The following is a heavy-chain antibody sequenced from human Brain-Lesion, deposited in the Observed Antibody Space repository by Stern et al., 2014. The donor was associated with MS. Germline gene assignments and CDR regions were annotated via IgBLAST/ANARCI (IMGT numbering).Heavy chain of an antibody. CDR3: ARPRIPDLGFSGYDPALDD. J-gene: IGHJ4*02. D-gene: IGHD5-12*01. CDR2: ISFDGNNK. Sequence: VQLVESGGGVVQPGRSLRLSCAASGFTFSHYAMYWVRQAPGKGLAWVAVISFDGNNKDYAASIQGRFTIFRDNSTNKLFLHINSLRGKDTAVYYGARPRIPDLGFSGYDPALDDGGQGTLVTVSS. V-gene: IGHV3-30-3*01. CDR1: GFTFSHYA.